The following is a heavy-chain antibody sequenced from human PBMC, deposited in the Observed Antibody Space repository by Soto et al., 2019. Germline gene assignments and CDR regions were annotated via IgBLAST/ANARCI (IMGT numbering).Heavy chain of an antibody. J-gene: IGHJ4*02. CDR3: AKDALIGYTYAHTY. D-gene: IGHD5-18*01. CDR2: ISGSGGNT. Sequence: GGSLRLSCAASGFTFSSYAMSWVRQAQGKGLEWVSFISGSGGNTYYADSVQGRFAISRDNSKNTVFLQMNSLRVDDTAIYYCAKDALIGYTYAHTYWGRGALVTVSS. V-gene: IGHV3-23*01. CDR1: GFTFSSYA.